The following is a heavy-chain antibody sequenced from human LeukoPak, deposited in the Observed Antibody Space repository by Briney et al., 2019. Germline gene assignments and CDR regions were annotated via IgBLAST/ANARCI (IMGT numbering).Heavy chain of an antibody. CDR2: ISAYNGNT. CDR3: ARDVGRSYDLDY. CDR1: GYPFTSYG. J-gene: IGHJ4*02. V-gene: IGHV1-18*01. Sequence: ASVKVSCKASGYPFTSYGITWVRKAPGQGLKGMGWISAYNGNTDYAQSLQGRVTMTIDTSTSTVYMELRSLRSDDTAVYYCARDVGRSYDLDYWGQGTLVTVSS. D-gene: IGHD3-16*01.